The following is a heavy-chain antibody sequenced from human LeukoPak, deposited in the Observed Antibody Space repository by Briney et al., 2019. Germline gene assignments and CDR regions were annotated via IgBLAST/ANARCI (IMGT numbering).Heavy chain of an antibody. J-gene: IGHJ4*02. D-gene: IGHD3-3*01. Sequence: GGSLRLSCAASGFTFSSYSMNWVRQAPGKGLEWVSSISSSSYIYYADSVKGRFTISRDNAKNSLYLQMNSLRAEDTAVYYCARDWVFWSGYHDYWGQGTLVTVSS. CDR3: ARDWVFWSGYHDY. V-gene: IGHV3-21*01. CDR2: ISSSSYI. CDR1: GFTFSSYS.